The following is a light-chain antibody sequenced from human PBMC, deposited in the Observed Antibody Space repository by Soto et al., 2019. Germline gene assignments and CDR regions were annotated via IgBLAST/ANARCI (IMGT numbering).Light chain of an antibody. CDR2: AAS. J-gene: IGKJ2*01. V-gene: IGKV1-39*01. CDR3: QQSYRTPPT. Sequence: DTQMTQSPSSLSASVGDRVTITCRASQSISSYLNWYQQKPGKAPNLLIYAASSLQSGVPSRFSGSGSGTDFSLTINSLQPEDFATYYCQQSYRTPPTFGQGTKLEIK. CDR1: QSISSY.